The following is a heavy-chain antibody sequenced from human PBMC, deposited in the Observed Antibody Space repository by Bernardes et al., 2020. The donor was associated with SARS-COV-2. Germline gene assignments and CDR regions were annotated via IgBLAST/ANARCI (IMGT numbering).Heavy chain of an antibody. J-gene: IGHJ4*02. V-gene: IGHV4-61*02. Sequence: SEPLSLTCTVSGGSISSVSYYWSWILQPAGKGLEWIGRIYTSGSTNYNPSLKSRVTISVDTSKNQFSLKLSSVTAADTAVYYCAREELDILTGYYNAPIDYWGQGSLVTVSS. D-gene: IGHD3-9*01. CDR3: AREELDILTGYYNAPIDY. CDR1: GGSISSVSYY. CDR2: IYTSGST.